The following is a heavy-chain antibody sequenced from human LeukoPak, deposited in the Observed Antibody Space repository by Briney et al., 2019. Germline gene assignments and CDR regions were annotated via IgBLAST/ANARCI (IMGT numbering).Heavy chain of an antibody. Sequence: SETLSLTCTVSGGSISSSSYYWGWIRQPPGKGLERIGSIYYSGSTYYNPSLKSRVTISVDRSKNQFSLKLSSVSAADTAVYYCARGATVTTLDPWGQGTLVTVSS. V-gene: IGHV4-39*07. J-gene: IGHJ5*02. CDR3: ARGATVTTLDP. D-gene: IGHD4-17*01. CDR1: GGSISSSSYY. CDR2: IYYSGST.